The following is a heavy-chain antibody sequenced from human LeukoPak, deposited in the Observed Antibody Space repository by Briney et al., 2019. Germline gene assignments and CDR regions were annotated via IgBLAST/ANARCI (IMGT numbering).Heavy chain of an antibody. Sequence: RTGGSLRLSCAASGFTFDDYAIHWVRQAPGKGLEWVSSISWNSGSIGYADSVKGRFTISRDNAKDSLYLQMNSLSAEDTALYYCTKGPSMILILDAFEIWGQGTMVTVSS. CDR3: TKGPSMILILDAFEI. J-gene: IGHJ3*02. CDR1: GFTFDDYA. V-gene: IGHV3-9*01. D-gene: IGHD3-22*01. CDR2: ISWNSGSI.